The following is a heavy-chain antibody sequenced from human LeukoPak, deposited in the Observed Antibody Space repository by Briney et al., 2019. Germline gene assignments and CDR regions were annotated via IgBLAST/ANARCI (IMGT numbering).Heavy chain of an antibody. Sequence: GGSLRLSCAASGFTVSSNYMSWVRQAPGKGLEWVSVFYSSGSTYYAESVKGRFTISRDNSKNTLYLQMNSLRAEDTAVYYCARGKYYYDSCGLDVFDYWGQGTLVTVSS. CDR1: GFTVSSNY. D-gene: IGHD3-22*01. CDR2: FYSSGST. J-gene: IGHJ4*02. V-gene: IGHV3-66*01. CDR3: ARGKYYYDSCGLDVFDY.